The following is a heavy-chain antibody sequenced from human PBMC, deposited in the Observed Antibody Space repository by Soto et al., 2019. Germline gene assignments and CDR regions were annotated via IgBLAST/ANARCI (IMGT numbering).Heavy chain of an antibody. CDR2: IYHSGST. CDR3: ARVDYYGSGSYYWFDP. Sequence: TLSLTCTISGGSISGYSWSWIRQPPGKGLGWIGYIYHSGSTYYNPSLKSRVTISVDRSKNQFSLKLSSVTAADTAVYYCARVDYYGSGSYYWFDPWGQGTLVTVSS. V-gene: IGHV4-30-2*01. D-gene: IGHD3-10*01. J-gene: IGHJ5*02. CDR1: GGSISGYS.